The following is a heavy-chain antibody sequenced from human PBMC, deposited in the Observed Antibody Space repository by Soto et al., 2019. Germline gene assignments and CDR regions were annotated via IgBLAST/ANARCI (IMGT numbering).Heavy chain of an antibody. CDR2: ISGGGSST. CDR1: GFTFSSYA. V-gene: IGHV3-74*01. D-gene: IGHD3-3*01. J-gene: IGHJ3*02. Sequence: GGSLRLSCAASGFTFSSYAMSWVRQAPGKGLEWVSGISGGGSSTSYADSVKGRFTISRDNAKNTLYLQMNSLRAEDTAVYYCATNPITIFGLQPAFDIWGQGTMVTVSS. CDR3: ATNPITIFGLQPAFDI.